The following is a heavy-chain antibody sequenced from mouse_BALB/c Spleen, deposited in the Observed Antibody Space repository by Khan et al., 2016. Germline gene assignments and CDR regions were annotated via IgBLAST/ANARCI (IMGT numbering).Heavy chain of an antibody. J-gene: IGHJ4*01. CDR2: IYPGDGDT. CDR3: ARGADGYYSLDY. Sequence: QVQLQQSGAELARPGASVKLSCKASGYTFTSYWMQWVKQRPGKGLEWIGAIYPGDGDTRYTQKFKGKATLTADKSSSTAYMQLSSLASEDSAVYYCARGADGYYSLDYWGQGTSVTVSS. D-gene: IGHD2-3*01. CDR1: GYTFTSYW. V-gene: IGHV1-87*01.